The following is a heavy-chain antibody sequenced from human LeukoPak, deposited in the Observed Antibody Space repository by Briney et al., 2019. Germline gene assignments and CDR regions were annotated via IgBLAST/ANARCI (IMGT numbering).Heavy chain of an antibody. CDR2: VDLKGAT. J-gene: IGHJ4*02. CDR3: TRESGASSPFGF. D-gene: IGHD1-26*01. Sequence: PSETLSLTCAVSGGSIMTTNWWSWVRQPPGKGLEWIGEVDLKGATNYNPSLESRVSMSIDTSNNQMSLKLTSVTAADTAFYYCTRESGASSPFGFWGQGTLVTVSS. V-gene: IGHV4-4*02. CDR1: GGSIMTTNW.